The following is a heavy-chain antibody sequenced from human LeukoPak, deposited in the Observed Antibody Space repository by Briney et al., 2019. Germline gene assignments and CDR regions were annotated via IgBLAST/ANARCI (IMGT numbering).Heavy chain of an antibody. CDR2: IKTKTDGGTA. D-gene: IGHD3-10*01. V-gene: IGHV3-15*01. CDR1: GFTFSNAW. J-gene: IGHJ4*02. Sequence: PGGSLRLSCAASGFTFSNAWMSWVRQAPGKGLEWVGRIKTKTDGGTADYAAPVKGRFTISRDDSKNTLYLQMNSLKTKDTAVYYCTTPYPYMIRGVQASDWGQGTLVTVSS. CDR3: TTPYPYMIRGVQASD.